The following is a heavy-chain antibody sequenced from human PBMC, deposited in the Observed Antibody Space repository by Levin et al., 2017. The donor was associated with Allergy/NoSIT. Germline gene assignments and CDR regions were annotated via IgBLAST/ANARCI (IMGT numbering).Heavy chain of an antibody. V-gene: IGHV4-34*01. CDR1: GGSFSGYY. CDR2: INHSGST. D-gene: IGHD2-2*01. Sequence: SETLSLTCAVYGGSFSGYYWSWIRQPPGKGLEWIGEINHSGSTNYNPSLKSRVTISVDTSKNQFSLKLSSVTAADTAVYYCAREFGVVVPAARRLGWFDPWGQGTLVTVSS. J-gene: IGHJ5*02. CDR3: AREFGVVVPAARRLGWFDP.